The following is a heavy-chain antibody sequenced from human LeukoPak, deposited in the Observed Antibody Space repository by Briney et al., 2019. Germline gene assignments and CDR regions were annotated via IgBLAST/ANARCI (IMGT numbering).Heavy chain of an antibody. CDR1: SVSISTYY. V-gene: IGHV4-59*01. J-gene: IGHJ4*02. Sequence: SETLSLTCTVSSVSISTYYWSWIRQPPGEGLEWIGYIYYSGSTNYNPSLKSRVTISVDTSKNQFSLNLSSVTAADTAVYYCARDYSNYIMDYWGQGILVTVSS. CDR2: IYYSGST. D-gene: IGHD4-11*01. CDR3: ARDYSNYIMDY.